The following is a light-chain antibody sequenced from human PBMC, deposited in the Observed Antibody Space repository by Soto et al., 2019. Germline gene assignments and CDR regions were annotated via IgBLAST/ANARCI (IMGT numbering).Light chain of an antibody. CDR2: AAS. Sequence: AIRMTQSPSSFSASTGDRVTITCRASQGISSYLAWYQQKPGKAPKLLIYAASTLQSGVPSRFSGSGSGTDFTLTISSRQSEDFAGYYCQQYDNWPWTFGQGTKVDIK. J-gene: IGKJ1*01. CDR1: QGISSY. CDR3: QQYDNWPWT. V-gene: IGKV1-8*01.